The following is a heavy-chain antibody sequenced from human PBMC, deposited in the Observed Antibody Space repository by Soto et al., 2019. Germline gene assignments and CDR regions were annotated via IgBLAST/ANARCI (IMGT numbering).Heavy chain of an antibody. V-gene: IGHV1-69*13. CDR1: GGSFSTYG. J-gene: IGHJ4*02. CDR2: IIPKFGTT. Sequence: SVKVSCKASGGSFSTYGINWVRLAPGQGLEWMGGIIPKFGTTNYAQNFQGRVTITADESTNTAYMELNYLGSDDTAVYFCARGGGYSGYEQLDYWGQGTLVTVSS. CDR3: ARGGGYSGYEQLDY. D-gene: IGHD5-12*01.